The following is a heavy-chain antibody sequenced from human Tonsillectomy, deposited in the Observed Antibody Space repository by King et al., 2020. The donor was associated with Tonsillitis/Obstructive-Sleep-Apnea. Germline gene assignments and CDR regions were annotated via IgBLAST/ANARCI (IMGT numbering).Heavy chain of an antibody. D-gene: IGHD3-3*01. CDR1: GDSFSGSNW. CDR2: IYHSGST. J-gene: IGHJ5*02. Sequence: VQLQESGPGLVKPSGTLSLTCAVSGDSFSGSNWWSWVRQPPGKGLEWIGEIYHSGSTNYNPSLKSRVTISVDKSKNQFSLRLSSVTAADTAVYYCVSGRRTFAMVIIPFDPWGQGTLVTVSS. CDR3: VSGRRTFAMVIIPFDP. V-gene: IGHV4-4*02.